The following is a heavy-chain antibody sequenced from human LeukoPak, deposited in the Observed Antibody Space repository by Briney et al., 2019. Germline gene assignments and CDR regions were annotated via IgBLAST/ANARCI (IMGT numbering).Heavy chain of an antibody. J-gene: IGHJ4*02. CDR3: ARDRRDGYNVLDY. Sequence: PGGSLRVSCAASGFTFSDYYMSWIRQAPGKGLEWVANMKQDGSEKYYVDSVKGRFTISRDNAKNSLYLEMNSLRAEDTAMYYCARDRRDGYNVLDYWGQGTLVTVSS. CDR1: GFTFSDYY. D-gene: IGHD5-24*01. V-gene: IGHV3-7*01. CDR2: MKQDGSEK.